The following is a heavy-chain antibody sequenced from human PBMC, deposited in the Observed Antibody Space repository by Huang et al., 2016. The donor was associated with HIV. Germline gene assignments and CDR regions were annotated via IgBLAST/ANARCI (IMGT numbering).Heavy chain of an antibody. Sequence: QVQLVQSGAEVKNPGASVRVSCKASGYTFTDSNIHWVRQAPGQGLEWMGWINPKGGGTIYAQGFQGRITRTRDTTISTVHMDLRRIQSDDTAVYFCARDWSFGSSTSPADWGQGTLVTVSS. J-gene: IGHJ4*02. CDR1: GYTFTDSN. D-gene: IGHD6-6*01. CDR2: INPKGGGT. CDR3: ARDWSFGSSTSPAD. V-gene: IGHV1-2*02.